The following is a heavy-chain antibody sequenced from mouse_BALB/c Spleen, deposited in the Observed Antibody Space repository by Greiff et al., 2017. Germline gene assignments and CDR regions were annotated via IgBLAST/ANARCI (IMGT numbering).Heavy chain of an antibody. Sequence: VQLQQSGAELMKPGASVKISCKATGYTFSSYWIEWVKQRPGHGLEWIGEILPGSGSTNYNEKFKGKATFTADTSSNTAYMQLSSLTSEDSAVYYCARFITTVGYYFDYWGQGTTLTVSS. CDR2: ILPGSGST. CDR3: ARFITTVGYYFDY. D-gene: IGHD1-1*01. V-gene: IGHV1-9*01. J-gene: IGHJ2*01. CDR1: GYTFSSYW.